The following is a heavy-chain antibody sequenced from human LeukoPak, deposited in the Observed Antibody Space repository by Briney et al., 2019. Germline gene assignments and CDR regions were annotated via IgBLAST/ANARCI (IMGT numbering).Heavy chain of an antibody. D-gene: IGHD3-10*01. CDR1: GFTFSSYA. CDR2: IYSGGST. J-gene: IGHJ4*02. Sequence: GGSLRLSCAASGFTFSSYAMSWVRQAPGKGLEWVSVIYSGGSTYYADAVKGRFTISRDNSKNTLYLQMNSLRAEDTAVYYCARVGGLLLWFADWGQGTLVTVSS. V-gene: IGHV3-53*01. CDR3: ARVGGLLLWFAD.